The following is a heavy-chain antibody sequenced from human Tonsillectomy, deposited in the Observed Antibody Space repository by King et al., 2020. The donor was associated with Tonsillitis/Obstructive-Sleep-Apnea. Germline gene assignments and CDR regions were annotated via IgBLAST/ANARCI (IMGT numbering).Heavy chain of an antibody. CDR2: IYYSGNT. D-gene: IGHD3-22*01. V-gene: IGHV4-39*01. J-gene: IGHJ4*02. CDR3: ARQQYYFVSSGARYYFHY. CDR1: GGSISSNYYY. Sequence: QLQESGPGLVKPSETLSLTCTVSGGSISSNYYYWGWIRQPPGKWLEWIGSIYYSGNTNYNPSPKSRVTISVDTSKNQFSLKLSSVTAADTAVYYCARQQYYFVSSGARYYFHYWGQGTLVTVSP.